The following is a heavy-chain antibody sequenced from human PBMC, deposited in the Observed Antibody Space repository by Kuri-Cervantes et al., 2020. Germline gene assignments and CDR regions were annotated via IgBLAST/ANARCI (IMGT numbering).Heavy chain of an antibody. CDR3: ARDRSPHYYYYMDV. CDR1: GGSISSTNY. Sequence: GSLRLSCTVSGGSISSTNYSWGWIRQPPGKGLEWIGEINHSGSTNYNPSLKSRVTISVDTSKNQFSLKLSSVTAADTAVYFCARDRSPHYYYYMDVWGKGTTVTVSS. CDR2: INHSGST. V-gene: IGHV4-39*07. D-gene: IGHD3-10*01. J-gene: IGHJ6*03.